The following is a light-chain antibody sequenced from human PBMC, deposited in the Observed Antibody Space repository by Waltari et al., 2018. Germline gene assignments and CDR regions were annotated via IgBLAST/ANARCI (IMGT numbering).Light chain of an antibody. J-gene: IGKJ1*01. CDR2: AAS. V-gene: IGKV1-39*01. Sequence: DIQMTQSPSSLPASVGDSVTITCRTSQRVSGYLNWYQQKPGQAPKLLIYAASSLQSGVPSRFSGSGLWTDFTLTINGLQPEDFAVYYCQQTYSNFRTFGQGTKVDVK. CDR1: QRVSGY. CDR3: QQTYSNFRT.